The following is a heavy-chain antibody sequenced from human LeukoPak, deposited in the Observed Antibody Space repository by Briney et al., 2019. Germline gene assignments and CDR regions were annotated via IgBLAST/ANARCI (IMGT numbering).Heavy chain of an antibody. Sequence: GSLRLSCAASGFTFSSYWMSWVRQAPGKGLEWVANIKQDGSEKYYVDSVKGRFTISRDNAKNSLYLQMNSLRAEDTAVYYCAGAVAGYYYYGMDVWGQGTTVTVSS. V-gene: IGHV3-7*01. CDR1: GFTFSSYW. CDR3: AGAVAGYYYYGMDV. D-gene: IGHD6-19*01. J-gene: IGHJ6*02. CDR2: IKQDGSEK.